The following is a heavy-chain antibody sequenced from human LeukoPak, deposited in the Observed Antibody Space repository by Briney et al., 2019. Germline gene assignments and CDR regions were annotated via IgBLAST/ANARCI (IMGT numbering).Heavy chain of an antibody. V-gene: IGHV3-33*01. CDR3: ARDSIQSSGLDY. CDR1: GFTFSSYG. Sequence: PGGSLRLSCVASGFTFSSYGMHWVRQAPGKGLEWVAVIWYDGSNKYYADSVKGRFTISRDNSKNTLYLQMNSLRAEDTAVYYCARDSIQSSGLDYWGQGTLVTVSS. CDR2: IWYDGSNK. J-gene: IGHJ4*02. D-gene: IGHD3-22*01.